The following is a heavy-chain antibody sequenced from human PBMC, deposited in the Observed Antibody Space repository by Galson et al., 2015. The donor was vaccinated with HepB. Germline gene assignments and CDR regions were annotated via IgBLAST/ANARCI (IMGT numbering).Heavy chain of an antibody. CDR2: ISYDGSSK. V-gene: IGHV3-30-3*01. J-gene: IGHJ3*01. D-gene: IGHD2-2*02. CDR3: ARDKDCSSTSCYNAFDL. Sequence: SLRLSCAASGFTLSSYNMDWVRQAPGKGLEWVAVISYDGSSKYYADSVKGRFTISRDNSKNTLYLQMNSLRVEDTAVYYCARDKDCSSTSCYNAFDLWGQGTMVTVSS. CDR1: GFTLSSYN.